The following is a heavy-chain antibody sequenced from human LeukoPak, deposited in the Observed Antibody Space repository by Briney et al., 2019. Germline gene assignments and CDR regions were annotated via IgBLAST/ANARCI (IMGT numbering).Heavy chain of an antibody. Sequence: PSETLSLTCTVSGGSISSSSYYWGWIRQPPGKGLEWIGSIYYSGSTYYNPSLKSRVTISVDTSKNQFSLKLSSVTAADTAVYYCARHRGYCSSTSCYTETDYWGQGTLVTVSS. CDR1: GGSISSSSYY. J-gene: IGHJ4*02. V-gene: IGHV4-39*01. D-gene: IGHD2-2*02. CDR2: IYYSGST. CDR3: ARHRGYCSSTSCYTETDY.